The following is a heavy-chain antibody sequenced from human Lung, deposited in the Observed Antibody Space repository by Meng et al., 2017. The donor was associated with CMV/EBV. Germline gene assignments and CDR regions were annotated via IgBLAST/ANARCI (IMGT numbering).Heavy chain of an antibody. CDR3: AIQSAPYYYGSGRHFPD. J-gene: IGHJ4*02. Sequence: SXTVSRGSINSGDYYWSWIRQSPGKGLEWIGYIYYSGDTDYNPSLRSRVTISMDTSKNQFSLELSSVTAADTAVYFCAIQSAPYYYGSGRHFPDXGRGXLVTVSS. CDR2: IYYSGDT. D-gene: IGHD3-10*01. CDR1: RGSINSGDYY. V-gene: IGHV4-30-4*01.